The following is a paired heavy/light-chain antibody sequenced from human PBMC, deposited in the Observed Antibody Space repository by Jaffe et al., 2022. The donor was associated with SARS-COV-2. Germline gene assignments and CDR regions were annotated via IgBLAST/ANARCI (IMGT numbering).Light chain of an antibody. CDR1: QGISSY. V-gene: IGKV1-9*01. CDR3: QQLNSPFT. J-gene: IGKJ3*01. Sequence: DIQLTQSPSFLSASVGDRVTITCRASQGISSYLAWYQQKPGKAPKLLIYAASTLQSGVPSRFSGSGSGTEFTLTISSLQPEDFATYYCQQLNSPFTFGPGTKVDIK. CDR2: AAS.
Heavy chain of an antibody. J-gene: IGHJ4*02. CDR2: ISSSGSTI. Sequence: QVQLVESGGGLVKPGGSLRLSCAASGFTFSDYYMSWIRQAPGKGLEWVSYISSSGSTIYYADSVKGRFTISRDNAKNSLYLQMNSLRAEDTAVYYCARSIGVVPAAIFTDYWGQGTLVTVSS. CDR1: GFTFSDYY. V-gene: IGHV3-11*01. D-gene: IGHD2-2*01. CDR3: ARSIGVVPAAIFTDY.